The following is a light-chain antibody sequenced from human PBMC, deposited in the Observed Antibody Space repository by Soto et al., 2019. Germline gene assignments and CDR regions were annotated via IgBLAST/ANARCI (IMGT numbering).Light chain of an antibody. Sequence: EIVFTQSPGTLSLSPGERATLSCRASQSVSSSYLAWYQQKPGQAPRLLIYDASNRATGIPARFSGSGSGTDFTLTISSLEPEDFAVYYCQQRSNWPLTFGGGTKVDI. J-gene: IGKJ4*01. CDR1: QSVSSSY. CDR2: DAS. CDR3: QQRSNWPLT. V-gene: IGKV3-11*01.